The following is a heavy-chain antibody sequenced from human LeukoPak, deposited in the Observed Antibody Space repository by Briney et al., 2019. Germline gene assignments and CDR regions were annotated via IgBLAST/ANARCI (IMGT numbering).Heavy chain of an antibody. Sequence: PSETLSLTCTVSGGSISSYYWGWIRQPPGKGLEWIGSIYYSGSTYYNPSLKSRVTISVDTSKNQFSLKLSSVTAADTAVYYCARDSAAAGTDYWGQGTLVTVSS. CDR2: IYYSGST. J-gene: IGHJ4*02. V-gene: IGHV4-39*07. D-gene: IGHD6-13*01. CDR1: GGSISSYY. CDR3: ARDSAAAGTDY.